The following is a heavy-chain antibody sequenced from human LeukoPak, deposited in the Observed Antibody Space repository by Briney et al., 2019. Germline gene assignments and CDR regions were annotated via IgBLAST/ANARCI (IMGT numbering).Heavy chain of an antibody. V-gene: IGHV4-34*01. J-gene: IGHJ4*02. CDR3: ARGLRYFDWLSEPRYYFDY. D-gene: IGHD3-9*01. Sequence: PSETLSLTCAVYGGSFSGYYWSWIRQPPGKGLEWIGEINHSGSTNYNPSLKSRVTISVDTSKNQFSLKLSSVTAADTAVYYCARGLRYFDWLSEPRYYFDYWGQGTLVTVSS. CDR1: GGSFSGYY. CDR2: INHSGST.